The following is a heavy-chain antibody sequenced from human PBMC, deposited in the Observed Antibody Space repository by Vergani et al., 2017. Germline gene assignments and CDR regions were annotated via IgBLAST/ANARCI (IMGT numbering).Heavy chain of an antibody. CDR2: IYYSENK. J-gene: IGHJ5*02. Sequence: QLQLQESGPGLVKPSETLSLTCTVSGGSITYGAFYWGWIRQSPGKGLEWIGSIYYSENKFYNPSLESRVTLSIDTTKNQFSLKLKSVTAADTAVYYCARGETRTDWFDPWGQGTLVTVSS. CDR3: ARGETRTDWFDP. V-gene: IGHV4-39*01. CDR1: GGSITYGAFY. D-gene: IGHD3/OR15-3a*01.